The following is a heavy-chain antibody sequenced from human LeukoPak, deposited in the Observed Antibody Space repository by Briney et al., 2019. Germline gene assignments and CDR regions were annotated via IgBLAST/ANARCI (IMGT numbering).Heavy chain of an antibody. D-gene: IGHD3-22*01. Sequence: SGGSLRLSCAASGFTFSSYSMNWVRQAPGKGLEWVSSISSSSSYIYYADSVKGRFTISRDNAKNSLYLQMNSLRAEDTAVYYCAKSRDSSGYYRLGYYYYGMDVWGQGTTVTVSS. CDR2: ISSSSSYI. CDR3: AKSRDSSGYYRLGYYYYGMDV. CDR1: GFTFSSYS. J-gene: IGHJ6*02. V-gene: IGHV3-21*04.